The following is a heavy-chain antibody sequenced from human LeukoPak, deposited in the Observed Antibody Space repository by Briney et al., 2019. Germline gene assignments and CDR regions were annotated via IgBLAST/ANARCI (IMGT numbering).Heavy chain of an antibody. CDR2: IYWDDDK. CDR3: AHSQHPNRYDILTGIFDY. J-gene: IGHJ4*02. V-gene: IGHV2-5*02. CDR1: GFSLSTSGVG. Sequence: SGPTLVKPTQTLTLTCTFSGFSLSTSGVGVGWIRQPPGKALEWLALIYWDDDKRYSLSLKSRLTITKDTSKNQVVLTMTNMDPVDTATYYCAHSQHPNRYDILTGIFDYWGQGTLVTVSS. D-gene: IGHD3-9*01.